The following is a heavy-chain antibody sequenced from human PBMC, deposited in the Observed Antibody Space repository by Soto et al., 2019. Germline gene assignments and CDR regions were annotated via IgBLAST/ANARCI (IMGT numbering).Heavy chain of an antibody. CDR2: INTGNGNT. D-gene: IGHD6-13*01. V-gene: IGHV1-3*04. Sequence: ASVKVSCKASGYTFSRYAIHWVRQAPGQRLEWMGWINTGNGNTKYSQKFEGRVTLTTDTSANTVYMELSSLRFEDTALYYCARDQQFRNWFDSWGQGTLVTVSS. CDR1: GYTFSRYA. J-gene: IGHJ5*01. CDR3: ARDQQFRNWFDS.